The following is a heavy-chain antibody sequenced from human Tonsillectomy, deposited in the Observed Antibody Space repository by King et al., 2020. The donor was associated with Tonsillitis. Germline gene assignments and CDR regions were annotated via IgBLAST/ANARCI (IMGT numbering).Heavy chain of an antibody. V-gene: IGHV3-23*04. Sequence: VQPVESGGDLVQPGGSLRLSCAASGFTFSTYAMSWVRQAPGKGLEWVSGISASGGSTYYADSVKGRFTISRDNSKNTLYLQMNSLRAEDTAVYFCAKDQLGIWYYFDYWGQGTLVTVSS. CDR2: ISASGGST. D-gene: IGHD7-27*01. J-gene: IGHJ4*02. CDR3: AKDQLGIWYYFDY. CDR1: GFTFSTYA.